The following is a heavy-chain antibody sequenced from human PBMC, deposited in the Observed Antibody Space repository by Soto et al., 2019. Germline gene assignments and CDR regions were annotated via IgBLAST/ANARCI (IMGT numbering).Heavy chain of an antibody. CDR3: ARDEYYDSNHCGGH. CDR1: GGSIRNYY. V-gene: IGHV4-4*07. CDR2: VYSTGTT. D-gene: IGHD3-22*01. Sequence: SETLSLTCTVSGGSIRNYYWSWIRQPAGKGLEWIGRVYSTGTTNYNPSLRSRVAMSVDTSKNQFSLRLDSVTAADTATYFCARDEYYDSNHCGGHWGLGTLVIVS. J-gene: IGHJ1*01.